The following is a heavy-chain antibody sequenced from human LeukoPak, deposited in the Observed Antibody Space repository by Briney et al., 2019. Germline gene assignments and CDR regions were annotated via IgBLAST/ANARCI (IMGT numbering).Heavy chain of an antibody. CDR3: ARDQRKSGSYRFEY. V-gene: IGHV1-18*01. CDR1: GYTFSGYG. CDR2: ITGNNGNT. D-gene: IGHD1-26*01. Sequence: GASVKVSCKTSGYTFSGYGISWVRQAPGQGLEWMGWITGNNGNTNYAPSLQGRVTMTTDTSTNTDYMELTSLKSDDTAVYYCARDQRKSGSYRFEYWGQGTLVTVSS. J-gene: IGHJ4*02.